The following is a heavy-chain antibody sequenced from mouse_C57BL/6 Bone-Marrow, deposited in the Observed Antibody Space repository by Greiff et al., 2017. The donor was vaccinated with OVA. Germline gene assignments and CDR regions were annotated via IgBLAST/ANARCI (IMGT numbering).Heavy chain of an antibody. V-gene: IGHV1-82*01. CDR3: ARHEDGYYASYFDY. CDR1: GYAFSSSW. CDR2: IYPGDGDT. D-gene: IGHD2-3*01. Sequence: VQGVESGPELVKPGASVKISCKASGYAFSSSWMNWVKQRTGKGLEWIGRIYPGDGDTNYNGKFKGKATLTADKSSSTAYMQLSSLTSEDSAVYFCARHEDGYYASYFDYWGQGTTLTVSS. J-gene: IGHJ2*01.